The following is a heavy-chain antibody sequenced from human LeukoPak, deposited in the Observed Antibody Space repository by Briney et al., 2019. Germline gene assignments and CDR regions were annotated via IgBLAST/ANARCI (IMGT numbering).Heavy chain of an antibody. Sequence: SETLSLTCTVSGGSISSYYWSWIRQPPGKGLEWIGYIYYSGSTNYNPSLKSRVTISVDTSKNQFSLKLSSVTAADTAVYYCARRYINFDYWGQGTLVTVSS. CDR1: GGSISSYY. V-gene: IGHV4-59*01. J-gene: IGHJ4*02. CDR2: IYYSGST. D-gene: IGHD1-14*01. CDR3: ARRYINFDY.